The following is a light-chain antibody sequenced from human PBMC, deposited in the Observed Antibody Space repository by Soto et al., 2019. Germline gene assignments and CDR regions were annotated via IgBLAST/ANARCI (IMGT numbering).Light chain of an antibody. Sequence: QSALTQPPSVSGAPGQRVTISCTGSSSNIAAGYDVHWYQQLPGTAPKLLIYGNSNRPSGVPDRFSGSKSGTSASLAITGLQAEDEADYYCQSYDSSLSGWVFGGGTKLTVL. V-gene: IGLV1-40*01. CDR3: QSYDSSLSGWV. CDR2: GNS. CDR1: SSNIAAGYD. J-gene: IGLJ3*02.